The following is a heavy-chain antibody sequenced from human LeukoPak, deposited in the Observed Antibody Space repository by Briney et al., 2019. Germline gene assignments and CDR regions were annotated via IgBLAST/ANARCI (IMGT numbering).Heavy chain of an antibody. CDR2: IYYSGST. J-gene: IGHJ2*01. Sequence: PSETLSLTCTVSSGSISRGDYYWSWIRQPPGKGLRWIGYIYYSGSTYYNPSLKSRVTISVDTSKNQFSMQLSSVTAADTAVYYSARLTYYDILTGYYPYWYFELWGRGTLVTVSS. D-gene: IGHD3-9*01. CDR1: SGSISRGDYY. V-gene: IGHV4-30-4*01. CDR3: ARLTYYDILTGYYPYWYFEL.